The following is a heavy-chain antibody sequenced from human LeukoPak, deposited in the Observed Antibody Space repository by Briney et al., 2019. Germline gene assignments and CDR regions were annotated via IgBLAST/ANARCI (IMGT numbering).Heavy chain of an antibody. Sequence: PSETLSLTCTVSGGSMRSSSYYWGWIRQQPGKGLEWIGRIYYSGSTYYNPSLKRRLTITVETSKNQFSLKLSSVTAADTAVYYCSRQTSITMVREGSPFDYWGQGTLVTVSS. V-gene: IGHV4-39*01. D-gene: IGHD3-10*01. CDR3: SRQTSITMVREGSPFDY. CDR1: GGSMRSSSYY. J-gene: IGHJ4*02. CDR2: IYYSGST.